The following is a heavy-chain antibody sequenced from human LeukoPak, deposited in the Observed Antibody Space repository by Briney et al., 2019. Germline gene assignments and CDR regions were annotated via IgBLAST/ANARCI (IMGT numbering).Heavy chain of an antibody. V-gene: IGHV4-61*02. CDR1: GGSINSGSYY. Sequence: PSETLSLTCTVSGGSINSGSYYWSWIRQPAGKGLEWIGRIYTNGSTSYNSSLKSRVTISVDTSKKQLSLKLSSVTAADTAVYYCARGAIGFDYWGQGTLVTVSS. D-gene: IGHD2-21*01. J-gene: IGHJ4*02. CDR2: IYTNGST. CDR3: ARGAIGFDY.